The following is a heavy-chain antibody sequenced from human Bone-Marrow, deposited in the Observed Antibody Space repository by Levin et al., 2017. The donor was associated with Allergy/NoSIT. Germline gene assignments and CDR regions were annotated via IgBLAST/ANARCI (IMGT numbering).Heavy chain of an antibody. Sequence: GGSLRLSCAASGFTFSNAWMSWVRQAPGKGLEWVGRIKSKTDGGTTDYAAPVKGRFTISRDDSKNTLYLQMNSLKTEDTAVYYCTTDLGYCSGGSCKRGCVYWGQGTLVTVSS. J-gene: IGHJ4*02. CDR2: IKSKTDGGTT. D-gene: IGHD2-15*01. CDR3: TTDLGYCSGGSCKRGCVY. CDR1: GFTFSNAW. V-gene: IGHV3-15*01.